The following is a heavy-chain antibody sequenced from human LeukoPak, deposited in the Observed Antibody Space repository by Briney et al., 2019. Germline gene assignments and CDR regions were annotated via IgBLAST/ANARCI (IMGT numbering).Heavy chain of an antibody. CDR2: INAGNGKT. CDR1: GYIFTDYS. Sequence: ASVKVSCKASGYIFTDYSIHWVRRAPGQGLEWMGWINAGNGKTKSSQSFQGRVTITRETSASTVFMELSSLRSKDTAVYYCARVPAPLWFGELLMGWFDPWGQGTLVTVSS. D-gene: IGHD3-10*01. CDR3: ARVPAPLWFGELLMGWFDP. J-gene: IGHJ5*02. V-gene: IGHV1-3*01.